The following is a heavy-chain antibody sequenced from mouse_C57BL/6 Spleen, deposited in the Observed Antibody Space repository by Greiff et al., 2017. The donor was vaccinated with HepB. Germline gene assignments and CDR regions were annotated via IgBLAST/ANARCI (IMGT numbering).Heavy chain of an antibody. CDR3: ARYSGRGYFDV. CDR2: IRNKANGYTT. V-gene: IGHV7-3*01. J-gene: IGHJ1*03. D-gene: IGHD1-1*01. CDR1: GFTFTDYY. Sequence: EVKLMDSGGGLVQPGGSLSLSCAASGFTFTDYYMSWVRQPPGKALEWLGFIRNKANGYTTEYSASVKGRFTISRDNSQSILYLQMNALRAEDSATYYCARYSGRGYFDVWGTGTTVTVSS.